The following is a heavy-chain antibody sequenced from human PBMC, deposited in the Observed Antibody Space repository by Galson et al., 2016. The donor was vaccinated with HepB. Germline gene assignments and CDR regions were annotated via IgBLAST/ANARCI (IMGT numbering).Heavy chain of an antibody. CDR2: IHSDGSTK. J-gene: IGHJ5*02. Sequence: SLRLSCATSGFLFNYFAMHWVRQAPGKGLEWVATIHSDGSTKYYADSVKGRFTISRDNSKNTLDLQMSSLKVEDTAVYYCARMYCSSSSCYFDPWGQGALVTVSS. D-gene: IGHD2-2*01. CDR1: GFLFNYFA. V-gene: IGHV3-33*01. CDR3: ARMYCSSSSCYFDP.